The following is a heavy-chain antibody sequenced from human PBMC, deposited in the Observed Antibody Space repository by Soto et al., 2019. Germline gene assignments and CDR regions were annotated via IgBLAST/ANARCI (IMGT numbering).Heavy chain of an antibody. CDR2: LYPDGST. CDR1: GFPVSGNY. D-gene: IGHD2-15*01. Sequence: EVQVVESGGGLVQPGGSLRLSCAASGFPVSGNYMSWVRQAPGKGLEWVSILYPDGSTYYADSVKDRCTISRDNSKNTVYLQLSSLTAEDTAVYYCARAYTVVTLWDCWGQGTLVTVSS. J-gene: IGHJ4*02. V-gene: IGHV3-66*01. CDR3: ARAYTVVTLWDC.